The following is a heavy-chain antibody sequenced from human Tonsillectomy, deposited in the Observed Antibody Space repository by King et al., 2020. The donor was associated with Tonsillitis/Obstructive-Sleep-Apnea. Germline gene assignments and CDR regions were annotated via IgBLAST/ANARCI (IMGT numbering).Heavy chain of an antibody. V-gene: IGHV1-69*12. J-gene: IGHJ3*01. D-gene: IGHD4-17*01. CDR3: VPYGDYFFDL. Sequence: VQLVQAGAEVKKTGSSVKVSGKASGGTFSNYVISWVRQAPGQGLEWMGGIIPLFGTATYAQKFQGRLTITADESTSTAYMELSSLRSEDTAVYYCVPYGDYFFDLWGPGTMVIVSS. CDR2: IIPLFGTA. CDR1: GGTFSNYV.